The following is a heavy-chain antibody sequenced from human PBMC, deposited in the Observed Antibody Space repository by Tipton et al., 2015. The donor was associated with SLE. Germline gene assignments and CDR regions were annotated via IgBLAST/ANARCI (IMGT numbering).Heavy chain of an antibody. CDR2: IDPSDSYT. D-gene: IGHD3-10*01. J-gene: IGHJ6*03. V-gene: IGHV5-10-1*01. Sequence: QLVQSGAEVKKPGESLRISCKGSGYSFTSYWINWVRQMPGKGLEWMGRIDPSDSYTNYSPSFQGHVTISADKSISTAYLQWSSLKASDTAMYYCARLGGFGESSVDYYYYMDVWGKGTTVTVSS. CDR3: ARLGGFGESSVDYYYYMDV. CDR1: GYSFTSYW.